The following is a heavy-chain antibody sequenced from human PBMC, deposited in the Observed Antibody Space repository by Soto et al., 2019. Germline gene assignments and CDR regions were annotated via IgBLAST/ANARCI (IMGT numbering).Heavy chain of an antibody. CDR1: GFTFSTSA. Sequence: HVHLVESGGGVVQPGRSLRLSCAASGFTFSTSAMHWVRQAPGKGLEWVAGISYDGTNEHYEDTVKGRFTVCRDNSRNTLPRQVNSLRPEDTDMYYCVSSVFSFDYWGQGSLVTVSS. J-gene: IGHJ4*02. D-gene: IGHD2-8*01. V-gene: IGHV3-30*01. CDR2: ISYDGTNE. CDR3: VSSVFSFDY.